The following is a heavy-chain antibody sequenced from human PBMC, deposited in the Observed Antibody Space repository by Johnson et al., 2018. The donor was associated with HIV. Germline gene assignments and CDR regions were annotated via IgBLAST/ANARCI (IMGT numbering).Heavy chain of an antibody. D-gene: IGHD3-22*01. CDR3: AKADYYDSSGYPHGAFDI. CDR1: GFTFSSYA. Sequence: VQLVESGGGVVQPGGSLRLSCAASGFTFSSYAMHWVRQAPGKGLEWVAVISYDGSNTYYADSVKGRFTISRDNSKNTLYLQMNSLRAEDAAVYYCAKADYYDSSGYPHGAFDIWGQGTMVTVSS. CDR2: ISYDGSNT. J-gene: IGHJ3*02. V-gene: IGHV3-30*04.